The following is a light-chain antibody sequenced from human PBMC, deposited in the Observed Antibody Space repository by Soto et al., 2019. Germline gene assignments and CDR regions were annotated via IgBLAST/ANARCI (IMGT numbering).Light chain of an antibody. V-gene: IGKV3-15*01. J-gene: IGKJ1*01. CDR3: QQYNNWPRT. Sequence: EIVITQSPATLSVSPGERATLSCRASQSVSSNLAWYQQKPGQAPRLLIYGASTRETGIPARFSGSGSGTEFTLTISSLQYEDFAVYYCQQYNNWPRTFGQGTKVDIK. CDR1: QSVSSN. CDR2: GAS.